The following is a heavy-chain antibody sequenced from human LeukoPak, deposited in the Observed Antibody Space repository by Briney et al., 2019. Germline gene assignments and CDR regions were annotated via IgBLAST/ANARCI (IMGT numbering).Heavy chain of an antibody. CDR1: GGSISRYY. Sequence: PSETLSLTCTVSGGSISRYYWSWIRQPPGKGLEWIGYIYYSGSTNYNPSLKSRVTISVDTSKNQFSLKLSSVTAADTAVYYCARHTSGSYRGRFDYWGQGTLVTVSS. V-gene: IGHV4-59*08. CDR2: IYYSGST. J-gene: IGHJ4*02. D-gene: IGHD1-26*01. CDR3: ARHTSGSYRGRFDY.